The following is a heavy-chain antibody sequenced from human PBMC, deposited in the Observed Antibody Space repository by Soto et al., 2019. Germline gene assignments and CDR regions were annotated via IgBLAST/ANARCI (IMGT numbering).Heavy chain of an antibody. CDR1: GGSLNNYA. V-gene: IGHV1-69*06. J-gene: IGHJ4*02. D-gene: IGHD1-26*01. CDR2: IIPLSDTA. CDR3: ATEGFGGSYYGH. Sequence: QMQLVQTGAEVKKPGSSVKVSCRASGGSLNNYALSWVRQAPGQGLEWMGSIIPLSDTAKYAQKFHNRVTSTADRSGITAFMELSSLTSEDTAMYYCATEGFGGSYYGHWGQGTLVTVSS.